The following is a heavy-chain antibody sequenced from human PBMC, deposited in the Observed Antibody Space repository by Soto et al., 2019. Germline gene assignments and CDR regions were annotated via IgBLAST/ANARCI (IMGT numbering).Heavy chain of an antibody. D-gene: IGHD2-2*01. CDR3: ARGGGSPYHDHEFDY. J-gene: IGHJ4*02. CDR1: GVSTSNHY. Sequence: QVQLQESGPGLVKPSETLSLTCSVSGVSTSNHYWTWIRKPPGQGPEWIGCIYYRGTTNYNASFNSRVTISLDTSKNQFSLRSTSVTTADTAVYYCARGGGSPYHDHEFDYWGQGILVTVSS. CDR2: IYYRGTT. V-gene: IGHV4-59*11.